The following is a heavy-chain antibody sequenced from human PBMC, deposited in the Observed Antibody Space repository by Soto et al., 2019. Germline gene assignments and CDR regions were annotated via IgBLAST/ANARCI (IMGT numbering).Heavy chain of an antibody. J-gene: IGHJ4*02. CDR3: AXXXNSAIYPDY. V-gene: IGHV4-59*01. D-gene: IGHD1-26*01. Sequence: SETLSLTCTVSGGSISSYYWSWIRQPPGKGLEWIGYIYYSGSTNYNPSLKSRVTISVDRSXNQFSLELSSVTAADTAVYYCAXXXNSAIYPDYWRQGTLVNVA. CDR1: GGSISSYY. CDR2: IYYSGST.